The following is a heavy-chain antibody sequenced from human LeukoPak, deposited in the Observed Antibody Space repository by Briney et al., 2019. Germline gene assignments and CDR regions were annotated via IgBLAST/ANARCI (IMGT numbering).Heavy chain of an antibody. Sequence: ASVKVSCKASGYTFSSYGINWVRQAPGQGLEWMGIINPSGGSTSYAQKFQGRVTMTRDTSTSTVYMELSSLRSEDTAVYYCASALEFTDAFDIWGQGTMVTVSS. CDR3: ASALEFTDAFDI. J-gene: IGHJ3*02. V-gene: IGHV1-46*01. CDR1: GYTFSSYG. CDR2: INPSGGST. D-gene: IGHD3-10*01.